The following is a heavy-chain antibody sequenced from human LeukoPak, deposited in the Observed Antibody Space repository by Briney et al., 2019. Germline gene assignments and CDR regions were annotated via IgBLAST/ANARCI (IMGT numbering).Heavy chain of an antibody. CDR1: GGSFSGYY. CDR2: INHSGST. D-gene: IGHD2-2*01. Sequence: MTSETPSLTCAVYGGSFSGYYWSWIRQPPGKGLEWIGEINHSGSTNYNPSLKSRVTISVDTSKNQFSLKLSSVTAADTAVYYCARDSEAAEVAAAMFDYWGQGTLVTVSS. V-gene: IGHV4-34*01. J-gene: IGHJ4*02. CDR3: ARDSEAAEVAAAMFDY.